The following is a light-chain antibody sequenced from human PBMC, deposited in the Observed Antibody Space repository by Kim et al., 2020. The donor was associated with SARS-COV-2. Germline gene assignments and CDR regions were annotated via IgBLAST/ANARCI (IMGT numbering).Light chain of an antibody. CDR2: RDR. CDR3: QVWDSTTAV. Sequence: SYELTQPLSVSVALGQTAGITCGGLNIGSKNVHWYQQKPGQAPVLVIYRDRNRPSGIPERFSGSNLGNTATLPISRAQAGDEADYYCQVWDSTTAVFGT. CDR1: NIGSKN. J-gene: IGLJ1*01. V-gene: IGLV3-9*01.